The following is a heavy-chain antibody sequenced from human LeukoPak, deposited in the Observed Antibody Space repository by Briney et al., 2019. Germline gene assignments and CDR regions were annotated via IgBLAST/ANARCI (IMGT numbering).Heavy chain of an antibody. CDR2: IRSRANSYAT. CDR1: GFTFSGSA. Sequence: PGGSLKLSCAASGFTFSGSAMHWVRQASGKGLEWVGRIRSRANSYATAYAASVTGRFTISRDDSKNTAYLQMSSLKTEDTAVYYCTSPRIHCSGGSCYDYWGQGTLVTVSS. V-gene: IGHV3-73*01. CDR3: TSPRIHCSGGSCYDY. J-gene: IGHJ4*02. D-gene: IGHD2-15*01.